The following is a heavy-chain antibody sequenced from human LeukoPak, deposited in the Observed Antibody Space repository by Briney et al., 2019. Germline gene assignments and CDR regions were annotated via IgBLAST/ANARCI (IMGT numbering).Heavy chain of an antibody. CDR3: ATETNGRHYDY. Sequence: PGRSLRLSCAASGFISDHYAMHWVRQAPGKGLEWVSLISGDGGGTYYTDSVKGRFTISRDNANNFLYLQMNSLRAEDTAVYYCATETNGRHYDYWGQGTLLTVSS. CDR1: GFISDHYA. CDR2: ISGDGGGT. D-gene: IGHD1-14*01. J-gene: IGHJ4*02. V-gene: IGHV3-43*02.